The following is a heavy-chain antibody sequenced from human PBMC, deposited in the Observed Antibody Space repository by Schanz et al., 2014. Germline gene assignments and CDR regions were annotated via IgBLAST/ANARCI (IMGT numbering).Heavy chain of an antibody. J-gene: IGHJ6*02. CDR3: AKGMGYCSGGTCYDYYYYRLDV. CDR1: GFTFSKYW. D-gene: IGHD2-15*01. CDR2: ISHSGGSK. V-gene: IGHV3-23*04. Sequence: EVQLVESGGGLVQPGGSLRLSCGGSGFTFSKYWMSWVRQAPGKGLEWVSSISHSGGSKYYADSVKGRFTISRDNSENTLYLQMNSLSADDTAVFYCAKGMGYCSGGTCYDYYYYRLDVWGQGTTVTVSS.